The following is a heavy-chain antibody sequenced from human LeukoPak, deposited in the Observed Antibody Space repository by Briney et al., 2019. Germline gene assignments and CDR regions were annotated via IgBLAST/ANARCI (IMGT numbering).Heavy chain of an antibody. CDR2: ISGSGNST. CDR3: AKDRWELLTGSFDY. Sequence: GGSLRLSCAASGFTFSSYAMNWVRQAPGKGLEWVSAISGSGNSTYYADSVKGRFTISRDNSKNTLYLQMNSLRAEDTAVYFCAKDRWELLTGSFDYWGQGTLVTVSS. J-gene: IGHJ4*02. CDR1: GFTFSSYA. V-gene: IGHV3-23*01. D-gene: IGHD1-26*01.